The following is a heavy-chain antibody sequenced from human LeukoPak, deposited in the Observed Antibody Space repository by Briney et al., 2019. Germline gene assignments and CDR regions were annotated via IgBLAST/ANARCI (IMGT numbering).Heavy chain of an antibody. V-gene: IGHV1-24*01. CDR1: GYTLTDLS. D-gene: IGHD3-22*01. Sequence: ASVKVSCKVSGYTLTDLSMHWVRQAPGQGLEWMGGFDPEDGETFCAQKFQGRVTMTEDTSTDTAYMELSSLRSEDTAVYYCATDYYYDSSSSYYTVDYWGQGTLVTVSS. CDR2: FDPEDGET. CDR3: ATDYYYDSSSSYYTVDY. J-gene: IGHJ4*02.